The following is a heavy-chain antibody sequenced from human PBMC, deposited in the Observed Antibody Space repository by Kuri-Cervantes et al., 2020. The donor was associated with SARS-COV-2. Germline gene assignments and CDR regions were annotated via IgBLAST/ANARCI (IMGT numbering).Heavy chain of an antibody. V-gene: IGHV1-24*01. D-gene: IGHD1-1*01. CDR3: ATGXTRTPTGY. J-gene: IGHJ4*02. CDR2: FDPEDGET. CDR1: GXTLTELS. Sequence: ASVKVSXKVSGXTLTELSMHXXRQAPGKGLXWMGXFDPEDGETSYAQKFQGRVTMTEDTSTDTAYMEXSSLRSEDTAVYYCATGXTRTPTGYWGQGTLVTVSS.